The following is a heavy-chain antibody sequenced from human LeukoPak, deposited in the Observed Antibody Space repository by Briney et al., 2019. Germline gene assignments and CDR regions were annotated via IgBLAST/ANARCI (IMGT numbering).Heavy chain of an antibody. J-gene: IGHJ6*02. CDR3: ARDTRRAVAGTHWYHGMDV. Sequence: SETLSLTCTVSGGSISSSSYYWGWIRQPPGKGLEWIGNIYYSGNTYYNLSLKSRVTISIDPSKNQFSLKLSSVTAADTAVYYCARDTRRAVAGTHWYHGMDVWGQGTTVTVSS. CDR1: GGSISSSSYY. CDR2: IYYSGNT. V-gene: IGHV4-39*07. D-gene: IGHD6-19*01.